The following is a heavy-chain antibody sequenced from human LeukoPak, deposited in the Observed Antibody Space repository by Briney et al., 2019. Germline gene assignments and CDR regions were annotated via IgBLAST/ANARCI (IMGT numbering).Heavy chain of an antibody. D-gene: IGHD3-22*01. Sequence: GGSLRLSCAASGFTFDDYAMHWVRQAPGKGLEWVSGISWNSGSIGYADSVKGRFTISRDNAKNSLYLQMNSLRAEDTAVYYCASYYDSSGYWDYYYGMDVWGQGTTVTVSS. CDR3: ASYYDSSGYWDYYYGMDV. CDR2: ISWNSGSI. CDR1: GFTFDDYA. J-gene: IGHJ6*02. V-gene: IGHV3-9*01.